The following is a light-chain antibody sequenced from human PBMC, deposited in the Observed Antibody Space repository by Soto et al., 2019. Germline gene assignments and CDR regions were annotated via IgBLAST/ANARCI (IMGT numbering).Light chain of an antibody. CDR3: QAWDSSTLYV. V-gene: IGLV3-1*01. CDR1: KVGDKY. CDR2: QDS. J-gene: IGLJ1*01. Sequence: SSELTQPPSVSVSPGQTASITCSGDKVGDKYACWYQQKPGQSPVLVIYQDSKRPSGIPERFSGSNSGNTATLTISGTQAMDEADYYCQAWDSSTLYVFGTGTKLTVL.